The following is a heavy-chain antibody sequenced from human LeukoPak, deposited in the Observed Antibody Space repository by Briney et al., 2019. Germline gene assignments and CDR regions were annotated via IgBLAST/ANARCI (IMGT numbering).Heavy chain of an antibody. Sequence: GGSLRLSCAASGFTFNRYAMHWVRQAPGKGLEWVGLISGDGITTYYLDSVKGRFTISRDNSKNSLYLHMNSLRSEDTALYYCAKDHVYGGADDWDQGTLVTVSS. CDR3: AKDHVYGGADD. V-gene: IGHV3-43*02. CDR2: ISGDGITT. D-gene: IGHD4-23*01. J-gene: IGHJ4*02. CDR1: GFTFNRYA.